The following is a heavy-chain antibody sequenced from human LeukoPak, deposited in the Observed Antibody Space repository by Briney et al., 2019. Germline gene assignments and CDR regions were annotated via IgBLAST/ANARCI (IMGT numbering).Heavy chain of an antibody. J-gene: IGHJ5*02. D-gene: IGHD3-22*01. CDR2: INHSGST. CDR3: ARGLGFTMIVVVEDWFDP. V-gene: IGHV4-39*07. Sequence: SETLPLTCTVSGGSISSSSYYWGWIRQPPGKGLEWIGEINHSGSTNYHPSLKSRVTISVDTSKNQFSLKLSSVTAADTAVYYCARGLGFTMIVVVEDWFDPWGQGTLVTVSS. CDR1: GGSISSSSYY.